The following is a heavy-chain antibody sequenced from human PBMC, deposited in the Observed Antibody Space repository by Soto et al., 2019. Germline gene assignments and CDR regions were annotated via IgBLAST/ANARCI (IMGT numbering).Heavy chain of an antibody. D-gene: IGHD4-17*01. Sequence: GGSLRLSCAASGFTFSNAWMNWVRQAPGKGLEWVGRIKSKTDGGTTDYAATVKGRFTISRDDSKNTLYLQMNSLKTEDTAVYYCTTRPLYGDYNFDYWGQGTLVTVSS. CDR2: IKSKTDGGTT. V-gene: IGHV3-15*07. CDR1: GFTFSNAW. J-gene: IGHJ4*02. CDR3: TTRPLYGDYNFDY.